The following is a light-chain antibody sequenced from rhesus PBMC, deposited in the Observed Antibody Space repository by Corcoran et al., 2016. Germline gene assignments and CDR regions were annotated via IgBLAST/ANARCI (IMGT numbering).Light chain of an antibody. CDR3: QQGYSYPLT. V-gene: IGKV1S9*01. Sequence: DIQMTQSPSSLSASVGDRVTITCQASQSLSNYLNWYQQKPWKIPKLLIYRASSLQSGIPSRFSGSGSWTDFTLTISSLQPEDFATYYCQQGYSYPLTFGGGTKVELK. J-gene: IGKJ4*01. CDR2: RAS. CDR1: QSLSNY.